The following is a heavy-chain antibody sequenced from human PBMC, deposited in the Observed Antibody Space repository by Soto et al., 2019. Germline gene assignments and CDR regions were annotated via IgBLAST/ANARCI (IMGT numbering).Heavy chain of an antibody. CDR3: ARPPLPGYSIHFNS. Sequence: GESLKISCKASGYIFIDYWIGWVRQMPGKGLEWMGIVYPRDSDTSYSPSFQGQVTISADRSTGTAFLQWRSLKASDTALYYCARPPLPGYSIHFNSWGQGTLVTVSS. V-gene: IGHV5-51*01. J-gene: IGHJ4*02. CDR1: GYIFIDYW. CDR2: VYPRDSDT. D-gene: IGHD2-15*01.